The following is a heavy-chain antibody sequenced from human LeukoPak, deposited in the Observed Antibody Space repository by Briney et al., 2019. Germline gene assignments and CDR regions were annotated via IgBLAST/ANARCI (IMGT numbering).Heavy chain of an antibody. D-gene: IGHD5-18*01. CDR1: GSTFSSYA. CDR2: ISGSGGST. CDR3: ARGGYSYGPYDY. V-gene: IGHV3-23*01. Sequence: GGSLRLSCAASGSTFSSYAMSWVRQAPGKGLEWVSAISGSGGSTYYADSVKGRFTISRDNSKNTLYLQMNSLRAEDTAVYYCARGGYSYGPYDYWGQGTLVTVSS. J-gene: IGHJ4*02.